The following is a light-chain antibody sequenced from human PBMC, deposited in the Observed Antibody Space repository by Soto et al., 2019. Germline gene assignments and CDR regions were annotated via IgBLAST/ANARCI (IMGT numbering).Light chain of an antibody. CDR3: QQYGTSPPTYS. V-gene: IGKV3-20*01. J-gene: IGKJ2*03. Sequence: EIVLTQSPGTLSLFPGERATPSCRASQSVSNTYLAWYQQKPGQAPRLLIYGASSRATGIPDRFSGSGSGTDFTLTISRLEPEDFAVYYCQQYGTSPPTYSFGQGTKLELK. CDR2: GAS. CDR1: QSVSNTY.